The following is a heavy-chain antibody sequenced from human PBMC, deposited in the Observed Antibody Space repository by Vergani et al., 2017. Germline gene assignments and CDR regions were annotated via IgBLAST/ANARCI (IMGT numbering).Heavy chain of an antibody. D-gene: IGHD6-13*01. CDR3: AGAPFRITAAEDYAFDV. V-gene: IGHV1-8*02. CDR2: MNPNSGNT. Sequence: QVQLVQSGAEVKEPGGPVQVSCKASGYTLNTYDINWVRQAAGQGLEWMGWMNPNSGNTGYAQKFQGRVTMTSITSIGTAYMELSGLTSDDTAVYYCAGAPFRITAAEDYAFDVWGQGTLVTVSS. CDR1: GYTLNTYD. J-gene: IGHJ3*01.